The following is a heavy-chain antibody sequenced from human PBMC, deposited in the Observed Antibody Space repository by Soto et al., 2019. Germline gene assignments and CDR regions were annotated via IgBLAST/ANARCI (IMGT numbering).Heavy chain of an antibody. Sequence: QVQLVQSGAEVKKPGSSVKVSCKASGGTFSSYTISWVRQAPGQGLEWMGRIIPILGIANYAQKFQGRVTITADKSTTTAYMELSSLRSEDTAVYYCARDPGDGYHFAPWFDPWGQGTLVTVSS. CDR1: GGTFSSYT. CDR3: ARDPGDGYHFAPWFDP. V-gene: IGHV1-69*08. D-gene: IGHD5-12*01. J-gene: IGHJ5*02. CDR2: IIPILGIA.